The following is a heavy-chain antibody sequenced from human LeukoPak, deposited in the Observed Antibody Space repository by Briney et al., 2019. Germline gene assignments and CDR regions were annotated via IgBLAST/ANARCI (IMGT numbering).Heavy chain of an antibody. Sequence: PGGSLRLSCAASGFTFSSYAMSWVRQAPGKGLVWVSAISGSGGSTYYADSVKGRFTISRDNSKNTLYLQMNHLRAEDTAIYYCAKDHPPRITVGDTLGYFDYWGQGTLVTVSS. CDR3: AKDHPPRITVGDTLGYFDY. CDR1: GFTFSSYA. D-gene: IGHD6-19*01. V-gene: IGHV3-23*01. CDR2: ISGSGGST. J-gene: IGHJ4*02.